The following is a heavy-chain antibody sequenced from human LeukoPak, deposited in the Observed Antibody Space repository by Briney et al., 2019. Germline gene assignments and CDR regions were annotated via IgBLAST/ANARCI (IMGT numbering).Heavy chain of an antibody. CDR3: ARDRGWLQFDC. CDR1: GFTFSRYS. CDR2: ISGGSTST. J-gene: IGHJ5*01. Sequence: PGGSLRLSCAVSGFTFSRYSMNWVRQAPGKGLEWVSVISGGSTSTFYADSVKGRFTISRDNAKNSLYLQMDSLRAEDTAVYYCARDRGWLQFDCWGQGTLVTVSS. V-gene: IGHV3-21*01. D-gene: IGHD5-24*01.